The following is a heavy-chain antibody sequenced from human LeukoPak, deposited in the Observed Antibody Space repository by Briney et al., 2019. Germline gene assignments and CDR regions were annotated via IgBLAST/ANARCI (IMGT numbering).Heavy chain of an antibody. D-gene: IGHD5-12*01. CDR3: ARAPRMVAFDY. CDR1: GGSISSGSYY. Sequence: SETLSLTCIVSGGSISSGSYYWSWIRQPAGKGLEWIGRVHTSGSTNYNPSLKSRVTISVDTSKNQFSLKLSSVTAADTAVYYCARAPRMVAFDYWGQGTLVTVSS. V-gene: IGHV4-61*02. J-gene: IGHJ4*02. CDR2: VHTSGST.